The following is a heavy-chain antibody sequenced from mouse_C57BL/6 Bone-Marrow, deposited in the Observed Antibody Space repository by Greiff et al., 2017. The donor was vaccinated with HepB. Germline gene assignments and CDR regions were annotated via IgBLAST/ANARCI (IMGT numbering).Heavy chain of an antibody. J-gene: IGHJ1*03. CDR2: IDPENGDT. Sequence: EVNVVESGAELVRPGASVKLSCTASGFNIKDDYMHWVKQRPEQGLEWIGWIDPENGDTEYASKFQGKATITADTSSNTAYLQLSSLTSEDTAVYYCTTRAIYGSSLYFDVWGTGTTVTVSS. V-gene: IGHV14-4*01. D-gene: IGHD1-1*01. CDR3: TTRAIYGSSLYFDV. CDR1: GFNIKDDY.